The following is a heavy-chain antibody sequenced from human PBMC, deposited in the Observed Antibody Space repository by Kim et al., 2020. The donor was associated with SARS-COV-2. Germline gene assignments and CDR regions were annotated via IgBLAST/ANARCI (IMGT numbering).Heavy chain of an antibody. CDR2: IYYSGST. J-gene: IGHJ4*02. CDR3: ARDDYYGSGSALDY. Sequence: SETLSLTCTVSGGSISSGGYYWSWIRQHPGKGLEWIGYIYYSGSTYYNPSLKSRVTISVDTSKNQFSLKLSSVPAADTAVYYCARDDYYGSGSALDYWGQGTLVTVSS. D-gene: IGHD3-10*01. V-gene: IGHV4-31*03. CDR1: GGSISSGGYY.